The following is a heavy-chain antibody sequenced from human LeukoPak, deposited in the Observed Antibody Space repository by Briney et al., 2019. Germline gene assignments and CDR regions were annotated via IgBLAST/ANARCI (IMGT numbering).Heavy chain of an antibody. J-gene: IGHJ4*02. D-gene: IGHD5-24*01. CDR3: ARVVRGDAYNYDY. CDR2: INTSGNSM. V-gene: IGHV3-21*01. CDR1: GFTFSSYT. Sequence: ASLRLSCAASGFTFSSYTMNWVRQAPGKGLEWVSSINTSGNSMYHADSVKGRFTTSRDNARNSLYLQMNSLRAEDTAVYYCARVVRGDAYNYDYWGRGTLVTVSS.